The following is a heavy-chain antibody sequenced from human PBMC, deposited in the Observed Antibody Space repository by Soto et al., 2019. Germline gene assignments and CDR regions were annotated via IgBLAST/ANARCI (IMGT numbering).Heavy chain of an antibody. V-gene: IGHV3-20*04. CDR3: ARRSYSSRFYPSGMDV. CDR1: GFTFDDYG. Sequence: PGGSLRLSCAASGFTFDDYGMSWVRQAPGKGLEWVSGINWNGGSTGYADSVKGRFTISRDNAKNSLYLQMNSLRAEDTALYYCARRSYSSRFYPSGMDVWGQGTMVTV. J-gene: IGHJ6*02. CDR2: INWNGGST. D-gene: IGHD6-13*01.